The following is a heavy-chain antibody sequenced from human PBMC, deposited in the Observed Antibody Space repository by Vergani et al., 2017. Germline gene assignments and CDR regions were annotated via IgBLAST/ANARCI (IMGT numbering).Heavy chain of an antibody. CDR3: ARDDDYGLDY. Sequence: QVQLVQSGAEVKKPGASVKVSCTVSGYTLTELSMHWVRQAPGQGLEWMGRIIPILGIANYAQKFQGRVTITADKSTSTAYMELSSLRSEDTAVYYCARDDDYGLDYWGQGTLVTVSS. V-gene: IGHV1-69*04. CDR1: GYTLTELS. D-gene: IGHD4-17*01. J-gene: IGHJ4*02. CDR2: IIPILGIA.